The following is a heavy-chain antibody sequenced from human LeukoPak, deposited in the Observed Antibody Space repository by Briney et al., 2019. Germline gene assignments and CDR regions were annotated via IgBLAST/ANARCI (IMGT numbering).Heavy chain of an antibody. CDR1: GYSISSGYY. D-gene: IGHD6-25*01. V-gene: IGHV4-61*01. CDR2: IYYSGST. Sequence: PSETLSLTCTVSGYSISSGYYWGWIRQPPGKGLEWIGYIYYSGSTNYNPSLKSRVTISVDTSKNQFSLKLSSVTAADTAVYYCARDGVASSAIRNWGQGTLVTVSS. CDR3: ARDGVASSAIRN. J-gene: IGHJ4*02.